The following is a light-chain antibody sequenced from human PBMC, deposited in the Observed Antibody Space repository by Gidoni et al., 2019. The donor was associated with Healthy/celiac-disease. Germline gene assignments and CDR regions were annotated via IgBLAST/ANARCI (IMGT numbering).Light chain of an antibody. CDR3: QSYDSSLSGNVV. Sequence: QSVLTQPPSVSRAPGQRVTISCTGSSPNIGAGYDVSWYQQLPGTAPNLLIYGNSNRPSGVPDRFSGSKSGTSASLAITGLQAEDEADYYCQSYDSSLSGNVVFGGGTKLTVL. J-gene: IGLJ2*01. CDR1: SPNIGAGYD. V-gene: IGLV1-40*01. CDR2: GNS.